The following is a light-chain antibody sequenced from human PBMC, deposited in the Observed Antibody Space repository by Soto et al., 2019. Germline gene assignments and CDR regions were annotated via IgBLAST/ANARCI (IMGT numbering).Light chain of an antibody. CDR2: DAS. V-gene: IGKV1-5*01. Sequence: DIQMTQSPSTLSASVGDRVTITCRASQSISRSLAWYQQKPGKAPNLLIYDASSLEGGVPSRFSGSGFGTEFTLTITNLQPADFATYYCQQDSDFLISFGPGTTVDFK. J-gene: IGKJ3*01. CDR3: QQDSDFLIS. CDR1: QSISRS.